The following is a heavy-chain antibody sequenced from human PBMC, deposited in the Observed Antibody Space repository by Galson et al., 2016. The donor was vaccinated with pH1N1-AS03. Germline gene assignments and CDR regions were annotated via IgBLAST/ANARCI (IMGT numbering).Heavy chain of an antibody. CDR3: ARDRLAAAFSFDY. V-gene: IGHV3-7*01. D-gene: IGHD6-13*01. J-gene: IGHJ4*02. Sequence: SLRLSCAASGFVFSKYWMNWVRQAPGKGLEWVANIKEDGSEKDHVDSVKGRFTISRDNAKYSLYLHMNSLRAEDTAVYYCARDRLAAAFSFDYWGQGILVTVSS. CDR2: IKEDGSEK. CDR1: GFVFSKYW.